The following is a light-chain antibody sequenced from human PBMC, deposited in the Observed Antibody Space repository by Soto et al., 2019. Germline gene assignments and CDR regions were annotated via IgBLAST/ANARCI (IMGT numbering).Light chain of an antibody. CDR1: SSDVGGYNY. V-gene: IGLV2-14*01. CDR2: DVT. J-gene: IGLJ1*01. Sequence: QSVLTQPASLSASPGQSITISCPGTSSDVGGYNYVSWYQQHPGKAPKLMIHDVTSRPSGVSSRFSGSKSGNTASLTISGLQAEDEADYYCSSYTSSSTLCGFGTGTKVTVL. CDR3: SSYTSSSTLCG.